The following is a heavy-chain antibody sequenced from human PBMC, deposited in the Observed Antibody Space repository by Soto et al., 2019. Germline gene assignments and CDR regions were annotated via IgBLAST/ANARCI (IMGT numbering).Heavy chain of an antibody. Sequence: SETLSLTCAVYGGSFSGYYWTWIRQPPGTGLEWIGEINHSGSTNYNPSLKSRVTISVDTSKNQFSLKLTSVTAADTAVYYCARAWGGYFDYWGQGTLVTVSS. V-gene: IGHV4-34*01. CDR3: ARAWGGYFDY. D-gene: IGHD3-16*01. CDR1: GGSFSGYY. CDR2: INHSGST. J-gene: IGHJ4*02.